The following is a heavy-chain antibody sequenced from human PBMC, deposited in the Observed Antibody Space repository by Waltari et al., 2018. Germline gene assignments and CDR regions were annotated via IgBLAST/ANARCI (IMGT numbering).Heavy chain of an antibody. CDR2: IYYSGDT. J-gene: IGHJ2*01. CDR1: GDSIIRTSYY. CDR3: ARVTSEFRSPYFYFDL. Sequence: QLQLQESGPGLVKPSETLSLTCPVSGDSIIRTSYYLGWIRQPPGKGLAWIGSIYYSGDTFYSPSLSSRVTISVDTSKNQFSLKLTSVTAADTALYYCARVTSEFRSPYFYFDLWGRGTLVTVSA. V-gene: IGHV4-39*07.